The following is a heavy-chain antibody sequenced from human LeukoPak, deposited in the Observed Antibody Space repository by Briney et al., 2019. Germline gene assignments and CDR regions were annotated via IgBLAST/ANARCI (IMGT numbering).Heavy chain of an antibody. D-gene: IGHD2-2*01. Sequence: GGSLRLSCAASGFTFSNAWMSWVRQAPGKGLEWVGRIKSKTDGGTTDYAAPVKGRFTISRDDSKNTLYLQMNSLKTEDTAVYYCTTRDIVVVPAATDYWGQGTLVTVSS. CDR1: GFTFSNAW. V-gene: IGHV3-15*01. J-gene: IGHJ4*02. CDR2: IKSKTDGGTT. CDR3: TTRDIVVVPAATDY.